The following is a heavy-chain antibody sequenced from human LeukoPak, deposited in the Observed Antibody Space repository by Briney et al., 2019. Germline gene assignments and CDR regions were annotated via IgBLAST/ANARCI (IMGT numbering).Heavy chain of an antibody. CDR1: GFTFSNYW. J-gene: IGHJ4*02. Sequence: GGSLGLLCAASGFTFSNYWMHWVRLTPGKRLVWVSRINSDGSSTSYADSVRGRFTISRDNAKNTLYLQMNSLRAEDTAVYYCVRDSGWALFDYWGQGTLVTVSS. CDR2: INSDGSST. V-gene: IGHV3-74*01. CDR3: VRDSGWALFDY. D-gene: IGHD6-19*01.